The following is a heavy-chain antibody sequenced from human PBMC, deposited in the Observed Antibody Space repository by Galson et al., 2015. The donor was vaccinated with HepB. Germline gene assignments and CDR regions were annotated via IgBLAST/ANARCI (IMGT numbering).Heavy chain of an antibody. V-gene: IGHV3-7*03. CDR2: IKQDGSEK. J-gene: IGHJ6*02. CDR1: GFTFSSYW. D-gene: IGHD2-2*01. CDR3: ARAMEYQRYGMDV. Sequence: SLRLSCAASGFTFSSYWMSWVRQAPGKGLEWVASIKQDGSEKYYVDSVKGRFTISRDNAKNSLYLQMNSLRAEDTAVYYCARAMEYQRYGMDVWGQGTTVTVSS.